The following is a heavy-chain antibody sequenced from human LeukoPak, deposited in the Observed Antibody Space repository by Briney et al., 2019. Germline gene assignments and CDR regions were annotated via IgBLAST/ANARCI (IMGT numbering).Heavy chain of an antibody. D-gene: IGHD5-18*01. CDR3: AGDSYGYTDNWFDP. Sequence: SETLSLTCTVSGGSISSSSYYWGWIRQPPGKGLEWIGSIYYSGSTYYNPSLKSRVTISVDTSKNQFSLKLSSVTAADTAVYYCAGDSYGYTDNWFDPWGQGTLVTVSS. V-gene: IGHV4-39*07. J-gene: IGHJ5*02. CDR1: GGSISSSSYY. CDR2: IYYSGST.